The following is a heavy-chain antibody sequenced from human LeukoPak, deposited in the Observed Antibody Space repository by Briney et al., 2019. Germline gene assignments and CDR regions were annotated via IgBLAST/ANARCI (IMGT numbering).Heavy chain of an antibody. V-gene: IGHV4-39*01. CDR2: IYYSGST. CDR1: GGSISSSSYY. J-gene: IGHJ3*02. CDR3: TRAPDDLLHGRAFDI. D-gene: IGHD1-1*01. Sequence: SETLSLTCTVSGGSISSSSYYWGWIRQPPGKGLEWIGSIYYSGSTYYNPSLKSRVTISVDTSKNQFSLHLNSVTPEDTAVYYCTRAPDDLLHGRAFDIWGQGTTVTVSS.